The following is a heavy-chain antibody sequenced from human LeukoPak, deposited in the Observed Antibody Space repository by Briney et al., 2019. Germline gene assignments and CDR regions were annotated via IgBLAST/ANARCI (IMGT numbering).Heavy chain of an antibody. CDR3: ARMRDSNAGNYFDF. CDR1: GYTXSTYV. D-gene: IGHD3-10*01. Sequence: GASAKVSCKASGYTXSTYVISWVRQAPGQGPEWMGWISANGDTKYAQKVQGRVTMTTDTSTSTVYMELGSLRSDDSAVYYCARMRDSNAGNYFDFWGQGTLVTVSS. V-gene: IGHV1-18*01. J-gene: IGHJ4*02. CDR2: ISANGDT.